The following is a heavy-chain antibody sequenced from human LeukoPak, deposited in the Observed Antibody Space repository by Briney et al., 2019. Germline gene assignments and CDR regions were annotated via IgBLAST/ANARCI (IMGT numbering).Heavy chain of an antibody. CDR2: IYYSRNT. Sequence: SETLSLTCTVSGGSLSRYYWSWIRRPPGKGLEWIGYIYYSRNTNYNPSLKSRVTISVDTSKNQFSLKLSSVTAADTAVYYCARGGNYYPYYFDYWGQGALVIVSS. J-gene: IGHJ4*02. CDR3: ARGGNYYPYYFDY. D-gene: IGHD1-26*01. V-gene: IGHV4-59*01. CDR1: GGSLSRYY.